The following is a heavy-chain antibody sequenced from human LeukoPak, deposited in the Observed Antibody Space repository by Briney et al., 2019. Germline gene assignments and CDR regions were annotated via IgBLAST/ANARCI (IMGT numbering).Heavy chain of an antibody. Sequence: ASVKVSCKTSGYSFTSHGISWVRQAPGQGLEWMGWISGYNGNTNYAQKFQGRVTMTTDASTRTALMEVRGLRSDDTAVYYCARGGWTTGMDYWGQGTLVTVSS. V-gene: IGHV1-18*01. CDR2: ISGYNGNT. CDR1: GYSFTSHG. J-gene: IGHJ4*02. CDR3: ARGGWTTGMDY. D-gene: IGHD1-14*01.